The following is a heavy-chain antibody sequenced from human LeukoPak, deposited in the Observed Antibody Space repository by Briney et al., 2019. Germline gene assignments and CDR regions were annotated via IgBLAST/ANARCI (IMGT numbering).Heavy chain of an antibody. CDR3: AKQEMRGLSRRYYFDN. CDR2: ISWDGVVT. D-gene: IGHD5-24*01. Sequence: GGSLRLSCAASGFTFRDYAMHWVRRAPGKGLEWVSLISWDGVVTHYIDSVKGRFTISRDNNKNSLYLQMSSLRGEDTAFYYCAKQEMRGLSRRYYFDNWGQGTLVTVSS. CDR1: GFTFRDYA. J-gene: IGHJ4*02. V-gene: IGHV3-43D*03.